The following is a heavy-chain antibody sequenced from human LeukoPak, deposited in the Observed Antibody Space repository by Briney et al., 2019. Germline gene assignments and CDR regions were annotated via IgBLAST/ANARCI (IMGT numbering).Heavy chain of an antibody. CDR1: GLTFDDYG. D-gene: IGHD4/OR15-4a*01. V-gene: IGHV3-20*04. J-gene: IGHJ4*02. CDR3: ARNSGANVYTYSFQY. CDR2: INWNGGTT. Sequence: GGSLRLSCVASGLTFDDYGMSWVRQAPGKGLEWVSGINWNGGTTTYADSVKGRFTISRDNAKNSLYLQMNSLRVESLAFYYSARNSGANVYTYSFQYWGRGTLVTVSS.